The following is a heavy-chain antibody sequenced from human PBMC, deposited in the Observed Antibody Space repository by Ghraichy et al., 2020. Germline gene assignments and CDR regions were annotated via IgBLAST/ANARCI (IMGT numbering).Heavy chain of an antibody. J-gene: IGHJ6*02. D-gene: IGHD3-3*01. CDR2: IIPIFGTA. CDR3: ARVPYYDFWSGPGADYYYYGMDV. Sequence: SVKVSCKASGGTFSSYAISWVRQAPGQGLEWMGGIIPIFGTANYAQKFQGRVTITADESTSTAYMELSSLRSEDTAVYYCARVPYYDFWSGPGADYYYYGMDVWGQGTTVTVSS. V-gene: IGHV1-69*13. CDR1: GGTFSSYA.